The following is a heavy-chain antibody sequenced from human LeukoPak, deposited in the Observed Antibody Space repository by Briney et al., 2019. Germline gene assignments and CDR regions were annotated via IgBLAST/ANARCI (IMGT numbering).Heavy chain of an antibody. CDR2: IKKDGSEK. Sequence: PGGSLRLSCAASGFIFSSYWMSWVRQAPGKGLEWVANIKKDGSEKYYVDSVKGRFTISRDNAKNSLYLQMNSLRVEDTAVYYCAKDPDPYGAPRDYWGQGTLVTVSS. D-gene: IGHD4-17*01. J-gene: IGHJ4*02. CDR1: GFIFSSYW. CDR3: AKDPDPYGAPRDY. V-gene: IGHV3-7*03.